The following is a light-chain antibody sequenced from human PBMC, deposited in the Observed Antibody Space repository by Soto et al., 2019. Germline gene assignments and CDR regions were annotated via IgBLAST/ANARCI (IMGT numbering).Light chain of an antibody. V-gene: IGKV4-1*01. Sequence: DIVMTQSPDSLAVSLGERATINCESSQSVLHTSNNKNYLAWYQQKPGQPPKXXISWASIRKSGVPDRFRGSGAGADCTRTISSLQAEDVEVYDCQQYYSPKWTFGQGTKVDIK. CDR3: QQYYSPKWT. CDR1: QSVLHTSNNKNY. CDR2: WAS. J-gene: IGKJ1*01.